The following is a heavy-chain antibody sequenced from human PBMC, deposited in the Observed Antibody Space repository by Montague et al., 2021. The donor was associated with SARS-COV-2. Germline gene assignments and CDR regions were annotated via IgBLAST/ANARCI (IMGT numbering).Heavy chain of an antibody. D-gene: IGHD3-10*01. CDR3: ARQLGYYYGMDV. CDR1: GFTFSSYG. J-gene: IGHJ6*02. CDR2: IWYDGSNK. V-gene: IGHV3-33*01. Sequence: SLRLSCPASGFTFSSYGMHWVRQAPGKGLEWVAVIWYDGSNKYYADSVKGRFTISRDNSKNTLYLQMNSLRAEDTAVYYCARQLGYYYGMDVWGQGTTVTVSS.